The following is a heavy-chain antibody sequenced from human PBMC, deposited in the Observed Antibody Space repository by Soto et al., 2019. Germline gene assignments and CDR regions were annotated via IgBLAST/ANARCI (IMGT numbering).Heavy chain of an antibody. V-gene: IGHV3-23*01. Sequence: PGGSLRLSCAASGFTFSSYAMSWVRQAPGKGLEWVSVISDSGGSTYYADSVKGRFTISRDNSKNTLYLQMNSLRAEDTAVYYCAKSGVSLLKPAFDIWGQGTMVTVSS. CDR3: AKSGVSLLKPAFDI. CDR2: ISDSGGST. D-gene: IGHD3-10*01. CDR1: GFTFSSYA. J-gene: IGHJ3*02.